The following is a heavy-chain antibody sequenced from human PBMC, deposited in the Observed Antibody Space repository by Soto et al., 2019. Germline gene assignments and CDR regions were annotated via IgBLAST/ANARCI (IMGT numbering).Heavy chain of an antibody. V-gene: IGHV3-30*18. CDR1: GFTFSSYG. CDR3: AKDLDSSSWYRRPPYYYYGMDV. D-gene: IGHD6-13*01. Sequence: PGGSLRLSCAASGFTFSSYGMHWVRQAPGKGLEWVAVISYDGSNKYYADSVKGRFTISRDNSKNTLYLQMNSLRAEDTAVYYCAKDLDSSSWYRRPPYYYYGMDVWGQGTTVTVSS. J-gene: IGHJ6*02. CDR2: ISYDGSNK.